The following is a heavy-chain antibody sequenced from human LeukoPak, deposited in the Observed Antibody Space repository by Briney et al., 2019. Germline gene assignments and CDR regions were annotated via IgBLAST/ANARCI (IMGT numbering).Heavy chain of an antibody. Sequence: PSETLSLTCTVSGGSISSGSYYWSWIRQPAGKGLEWIGRIYTSGSTNYNPSLKSRVTISVDTSKNQFSLKLSSVTAADTAVYYCASENYYYDSSGYYYYYYYMDVWGKGTTVTVSS. J-gene: IGHJ6*03. CDR2: IYTSGST. CDR3: ASENYYYDSSGYYYYYYYMDV. D-gene: IGHD3-22*01. V-gene: IGHV4-61*02. CDR1: GGSISSGSYY.